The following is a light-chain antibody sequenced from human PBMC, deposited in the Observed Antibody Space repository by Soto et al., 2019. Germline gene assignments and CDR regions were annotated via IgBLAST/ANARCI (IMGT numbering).Light chain of an antibody. CDR2: GTS. CDR3: QPSYSTLPIT. V-gene: IGKV1-39*01. Sequence: DLQMTQSPSFLSASVGDRVTISCRASQAINTYLNWYQQKPGKAPKLLIYGTSDLQNGVPSRFSGGGSGTDFTLTISSLQTEDFATSYCQPSYSTLPITFGQGTRLEV. J-gene: IGKJ5*01. CDR1: QAINTY.